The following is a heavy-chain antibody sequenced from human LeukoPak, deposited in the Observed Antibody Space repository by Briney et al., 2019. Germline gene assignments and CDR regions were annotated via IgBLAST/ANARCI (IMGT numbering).Heavy chain of an antibody. CDR3: ARHTTSSGYYTGTHYYGMDV. Sequence: GESLKISCQGSGYRFTSYWIGWVRQMPGKGLEWMGIIYPGDSATKYSPSLQGQVTISADKSINTAYLQWSSLKASDTAMYYCARHTTSSGYYTGTHYYGMDVWGQGTTVTVSS. J-gene: IGHJ6*02. V-gene: IGHV5-51*01. CDR1: GYRFTSYW. D-gene: IGHD3-22*01. CDR2: IYPGDSAT.